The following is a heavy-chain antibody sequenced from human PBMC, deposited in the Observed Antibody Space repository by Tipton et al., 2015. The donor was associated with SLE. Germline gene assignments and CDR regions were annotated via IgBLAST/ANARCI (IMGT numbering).Heavy chain of an antibody. D-gene: IGHD3-10*01. Sequence: TLSLTCTVSGGSISSYYWSWIRQPPGKGLEWIGYIYYSGSTNYNPSLKSRVTISVDTSKNQISLKLSSVTAADTAVYYCARGGDWFDPWGQGTLVTVSS. CDR3: ARGGDWFDP. J-gene: IGHJ5*02. CDR1: GGSISSYY. V-gene: IGHV4-59*01. CDR2: IYYSGST.